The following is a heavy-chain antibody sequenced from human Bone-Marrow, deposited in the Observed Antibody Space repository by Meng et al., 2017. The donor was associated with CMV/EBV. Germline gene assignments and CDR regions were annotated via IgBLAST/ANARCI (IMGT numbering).Heavy chain of an antibody. V-gene: IGHV1-46*01. D-gene: IGHD3-10*01. CDR1: GYTFTGYY. J-gene: IGHJ6*02. Sequence: ASVKVSCKASGYTFTGYYMHWVRQAPGQGLEWMGIINPSGGSTSYAQKFQGRVTMTRDTSTSTVYMELSSLRSEDTAVDYCARGGMYYYGSGSGDGMDVWGQGATVTVSS. CDR3: ARGGMYYYGSGSGDGMDV. CDR2: INPSGGST.